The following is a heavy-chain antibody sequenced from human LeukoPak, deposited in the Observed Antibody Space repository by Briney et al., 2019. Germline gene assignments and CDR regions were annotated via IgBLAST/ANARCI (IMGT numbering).Heavy chain of an antibody. Sequence: ASVKVSCKASGYTFTSYGISWVRQAPGQGLEWMGWISAYNGNTNYAQKLQGRVTMTTDTSTSTAYMELRSLRSDDTAVYYCARVVADSGYDLMDYHYYYMDVWGKGTTVTVSS. D-gene: IGHD5-12*01. CDR2: ISAYNGNT. V-gene: IGHV1-18*01. CDR1: GYTFTSYG. CDR3: ARVVADSGYDLMDYHYYYMDV. J-gene: IGHJ6*03.